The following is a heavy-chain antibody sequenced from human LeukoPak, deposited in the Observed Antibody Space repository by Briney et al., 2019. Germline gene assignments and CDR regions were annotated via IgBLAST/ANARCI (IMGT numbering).Heavy chain of an antibody. CDR2: ISISSGII. V-gene: IGHV3-48*01. CDR1: GFTFSSYS. Sequence: GESLRLSCAASGFTFSSYSMNWVRQAPGKGLEWVSYISISSGIIYYADSVKGRFTISRDNAKNSLYLQMNSLRAEDTAMYYCARVNYGDYLPSFDYWGQGTLVTVSS. D-gene: IGHD4-17*01. J-gene: IGHJ4*02. CDR3: ARVNYGDYLPSFDY.